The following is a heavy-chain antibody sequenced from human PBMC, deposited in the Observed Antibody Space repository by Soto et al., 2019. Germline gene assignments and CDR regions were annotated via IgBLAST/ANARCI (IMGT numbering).Heavy chain of an antibody. CDR2: IYHSGST. D-gene: IGHD2-15*01. CDR3: ARINGGSPDF. V-gene: IGHV4-30-2*01. Sequence: SETLSLTCAVSGGSISSGGYSWSWIRQPPGKGLEWIGYIYHSGSTYYNPSLKSRVTISVDRSKNQFSLKLSSVTAADTAVYYCARINGGSPDFWGQGTLVTVSS. J-gene: IGHJ4*02. CDR1: GGSISSGGYS.